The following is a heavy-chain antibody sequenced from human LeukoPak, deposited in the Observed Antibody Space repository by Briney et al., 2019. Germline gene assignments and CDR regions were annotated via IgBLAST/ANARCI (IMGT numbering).Heavy chain of an antibody. CDR2: IYTSGST. Sequence: PAETLSLTCTVSGGSITNYYWSWIRQPAGKGLEWIGRIYTSGSTSYNPSLKSRVTMSVDTSKNQFSLKLSSVTDADTAVYYCARGCSSTSCWLRMDVWGQGTTVTASS. CDR1: GGSITNYY. CDR3: ARGCSSTSCWLRMDV. V-gene: IGHV4-4*07. D-gene: IGHD2-2*01. J-gene: IGHJ6*02.